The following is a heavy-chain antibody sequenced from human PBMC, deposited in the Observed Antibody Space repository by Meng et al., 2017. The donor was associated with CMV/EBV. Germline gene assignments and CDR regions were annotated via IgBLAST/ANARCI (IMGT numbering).Heavy chain of an antibody. Sequence: GESLKISCAASGFTFSSYAMSWVRQAPGKGLEWASAISGSGGSTYYADSVKGRFTISRDNSKNTLYLQMNSLRAEDTAVYYCAKTPDTAMVFDYWGQGTLVTVSS. V-gene: IGHV3-23*01. CDR3: AKTPDTAMVFDY. CDR1: GFTFSSYA. CDR2: ISGSGGST. D-gene: IGHD5-18*01. J-gene: IGHJ4*02.